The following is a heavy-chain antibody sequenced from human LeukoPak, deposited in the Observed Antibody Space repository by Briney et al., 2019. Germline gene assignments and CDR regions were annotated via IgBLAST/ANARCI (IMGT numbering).Heavy chain of an antibody. D-gene: IGHD2-2*01. J-gene: IGHJ5*02. V-gene: IGHV4-34*01. CDR2: INHSGRT. CDR3: ARPLGYCSTSTCPQSWFDP. Sequence: SETLSLTCAVSGGSFSGYYWTWIRQSPGKGLEWIGEINHSGRTNYNPSLKSRVTISVDTSRNQFSLKLSSVTAADTAVYYCARPLGYCSTSTCPQSWFDPWGQGTLVTVSS. CDR1: GGSFSGYY.